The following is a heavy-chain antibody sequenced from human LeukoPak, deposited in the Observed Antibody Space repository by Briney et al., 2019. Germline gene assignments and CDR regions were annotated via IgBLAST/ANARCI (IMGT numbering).Heavy chain of an antibody. CDR3: ARGDPTVTTKQNFDY. D-gene: IGHD4-17*01. CDR1: GFSFSNYD. CDR2: IWYDGSNK. Sequence: GGSLRLSCAASGFSFSNYDMHWVRQAPGKGLEWVAVIWYDGSNKYYADSVKGRFTISRDNSKNTLYLQMNSLRVEDTAVYYCARGDPTVTTKQNFDYWGQGTLVTVPP. J-gene: IGHJ4*02. V-gene: IGHV3-33*01.